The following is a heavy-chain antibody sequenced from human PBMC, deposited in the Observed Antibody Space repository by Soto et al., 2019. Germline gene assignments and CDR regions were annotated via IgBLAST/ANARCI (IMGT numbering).Heavy chain of an antibody. Sequence: PGGALRLSCAASGFTFSSYAMSWVRQAPGKGLEWVSAISGSGGSTYYADSVKGRFTISRDNSKNTLYLQMNSLRAEDTAVYYCAKDELYCSGGSCYLYYYYYYYMDVWGKGNTLTVSS. D-gene: IGHD2-15*01. CDR3: AKDELYCSGGSCYLYYYYYYYMDV. CDR1: GFTFSSYA. V-gene: IGHV3-23*01. J-gene: IGHJ6*03. CDR2: ISGSGGST.